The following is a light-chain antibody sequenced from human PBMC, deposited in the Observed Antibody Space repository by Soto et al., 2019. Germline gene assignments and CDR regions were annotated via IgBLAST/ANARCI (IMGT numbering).Light chain of an antibody. Sequence: VLTQPASVSGSPGQSITISCVGTSGDIGDYNYVSWYQQHPGKVPKVIIYDVSNRPSGVSYRFSGTKSGNTASLTVSGLQAEDEADYYCCSYPRSATLIFGTGTKVTVL. V-gene: IGLV2-14*01. CDR2: DVS. J-gene: IGLJ1*01. CDR3: CSYPRSATLI. CDR1: SGDIGDYNY.